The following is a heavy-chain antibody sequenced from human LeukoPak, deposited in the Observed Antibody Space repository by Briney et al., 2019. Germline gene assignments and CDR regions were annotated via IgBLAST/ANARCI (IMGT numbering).Heavy chain of an antibody. J-gene: IGHJ4*02. CDR3: ARAQLLTAPAGTFADN. CDR1: GYMFTDYF. Sequence: ASVRVSCKASGYMFTDYFMHWVRQAPGQGPEWMGWFNPKSGDKKYAQQFEGRVTMTRDTSINTAYIEMSGLTSDDTAVYYCARAQLLTAPAGTFADNWGQGTLVTVSS. CDR2: FNPKSGDK. V-gene: IGHV1-2*02. D-gene: IGHD6-13*01.